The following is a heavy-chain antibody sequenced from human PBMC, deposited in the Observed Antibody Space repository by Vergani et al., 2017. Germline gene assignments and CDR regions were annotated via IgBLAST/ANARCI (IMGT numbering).Heavy chain of an antibody. CDR1: GFTFSTFS. V-gene: IGHV3-30*18. J-gene: IGHJ6*04. Sequence: QVQLVESGGGVVQPGRSLRLSCAASGFTFSTFSMHWVRQAPGKGLEWVAVISYDGSNQYYADSVKGRFTISRDNSKNTLYLQMNSLRAEDAAVYYCAKAYHYFWSGFLRATDVWGKGTTVAVSS. CDR2: ISYDGSNQ. CDR3: AKAYHYFWSGFLRATDV. D-gene: IGHD3-3*01.